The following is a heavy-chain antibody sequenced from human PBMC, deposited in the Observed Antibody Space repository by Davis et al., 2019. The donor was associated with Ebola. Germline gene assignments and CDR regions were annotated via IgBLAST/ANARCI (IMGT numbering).Heavy chain of an antibody. CDR3: ARDTVTERYYYYGMDV. Sequence: AASVNVSCKASGYTFTSYAMHWVRQAPGQRLEWMGWINAGNGNTKYSQKFQGRVTITRDTSASTAYMELSSLRSEDTAVYYCARDTVTERYYYYGMDVWGQGTTVTVSS. D-gene: IGHD4-17*01. V-gene: IGHV1-3*01. CDR1: GYTFTSYA. J-gene: IGHJ6*02. CDR2: INAGNGNT.